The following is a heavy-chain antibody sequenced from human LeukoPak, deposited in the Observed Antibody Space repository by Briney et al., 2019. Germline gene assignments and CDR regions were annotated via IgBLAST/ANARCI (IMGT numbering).Heavy chain of an antibody. D-gene: IGHD2-21*01. Sequence: GGSLRLSCAASGFTFSNYWMHWVRQAPGKGLVGVSRIYTDGSSTTYADSVKGRFTISRDNARNALYLQMNSLRAEDTAVYYCARGSASGASNYYYYMDVWGKGTTVTVSS. CDR3: ARGSASGASNYYYYMDV. CDR2: IYTDGSST. J-gene: IGHJ6*03. V-gene: IGHV3-74*01. CDR1: GFTFSNYW.